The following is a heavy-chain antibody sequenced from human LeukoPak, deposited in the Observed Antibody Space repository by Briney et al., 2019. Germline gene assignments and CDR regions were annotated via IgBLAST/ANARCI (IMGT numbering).Heavy chain of an antibody. V-gene: IGHV3-23*01. Sequence: HPGGCLRLSCAASEFTFSSYGTSWVRQAPGKGLEWVSSISGSGGSTYYADSVKGRFTISRDNSKNTLYLQMNSLSAEDTAVYYCAKSRDSSGWYFDYWGQGTLVTVSS. J-gene: IGHJ4*02. CDR3: AKSRDSSGWYFDY. CDR2: ISGSGGST. D-gene: IGHD6-19*01. CDR1: EFTFSSYG.